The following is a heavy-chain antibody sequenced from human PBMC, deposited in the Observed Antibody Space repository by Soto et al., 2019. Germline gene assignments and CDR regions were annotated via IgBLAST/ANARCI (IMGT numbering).Heavy chain of an antibody. Sequence: GESLKISCKGSGFSSTHGTGWVRQMPGKGLEWMGIIYPGDSDPRYSPSFQGQVTISADKSINTAYLQWSSLKASDSAIYYCARRLTGYDYYGMDVWGQGTTVTVSS. CDR2: IYPGDSDP. D-gene: IGHD3-9*01. CDR3: ARRLTGYDYYGMDV. CDR1: GFSSTHG. J-gene: IGHJ6*02. V-gene: IGHV5-51*01.